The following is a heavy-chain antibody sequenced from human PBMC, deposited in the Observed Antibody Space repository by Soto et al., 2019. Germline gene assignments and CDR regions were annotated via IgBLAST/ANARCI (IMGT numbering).Heavy chain of an antibody. CDR1: GGSISSGGYY. V-gene: IGHV4-31*03. CDR2: LYYSGST. J-gene: IGHJ3*01. CDR3: ARDLARWSGYTRENNVFDF. D-gene: IGHD3-3*01. Sequence: SETLSLTCTVSGGSISSGGYYWSWIRQRPGKGLEWIGYLYYSGSTYYNPSIKSRVTISEDTSKNQFSLKLSYVTAADTAVYYCARDLARWSGYTRENNVFDFWGQGTMVTVSS.